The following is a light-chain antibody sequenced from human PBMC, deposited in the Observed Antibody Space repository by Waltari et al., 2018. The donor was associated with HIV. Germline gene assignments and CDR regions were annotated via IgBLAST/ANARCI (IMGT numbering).Light chain of an antibody. V-gene: IGLV2-23*02. Sequence: QSALTQPASVSGSPGQSITISCTGTSSDVGGSNFVSWYQQHPGKAPKLMIYEVSKRPSGVSYRYSGSKSGNTASLTISGVPAEDEADYYCCAYAGSTTYVIFGGGTKLTVL. CDR1: SSDVGGSNF. CDR2: EVS. J-gene: IGLJ2*01. CDR3: CAYAGSTTYVI.